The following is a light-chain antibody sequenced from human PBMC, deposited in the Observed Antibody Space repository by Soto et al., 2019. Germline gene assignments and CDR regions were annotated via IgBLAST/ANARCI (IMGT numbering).Light chain of an antibody. CDR3: SSYTSNSTLV. Sequence: QSVLTQPASVSGSPGQSITISCTGTSSDVGAYNYVSWYQQHPDKAPKLMIFEVSDRPSGVSNRFSGSNSGNTASLTISGLKAEDEADYFCSSYTSNSTLVFGGGTKLTVL. V-gene: IGLV2-14*01. CDR1: SSDVGAYNY. J-gene: IGLJ3*02. CDR2: EVS.